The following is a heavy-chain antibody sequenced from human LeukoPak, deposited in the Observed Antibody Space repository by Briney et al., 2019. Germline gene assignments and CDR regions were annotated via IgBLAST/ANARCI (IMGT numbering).Heavy chain of an antibody. Sequence: ASVKVSCKASGGTFSSYAISWVRQAPGQGLEWMGGIIPIFGTANYAQKFQGRVTITADKSTSTAYVELSSLRSEDTAVYYCASRPVTMVRGETVQPRYYYYYYMDVWGKGTTVTVSS. V-gene: IGHV1-69*06. D-gene: IGHD3-10*01. CDR1: GGTFSSYA. J-gene: IGHJ6*03. CDR2: IIPIFGTA. CDR3: ASRPVTMVRGETVQPRYYYYYYMDV.